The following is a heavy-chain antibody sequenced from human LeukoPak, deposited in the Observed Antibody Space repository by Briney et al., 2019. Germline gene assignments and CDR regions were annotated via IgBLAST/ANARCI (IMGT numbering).Heavy chain of an antibody. Sequence: PGGSLRLSCAASEFTFSNYWMSWVRQAPGKGLEWVANIKQDGSEKYYVDSVKGRFAISRDNGKNSLYLQMNSLRAEDAAVYYCARSGRGPVTTPDYWGQGTLVTVSS. J-gene: IGHJ4*02. CDR2: IKQDGSEK. D-gene: IGHD4-17*01. CDR1: EFTFSNYW. V-gene: IGHV3-7*01. CDR3: ARSGRGPVTTPDY.